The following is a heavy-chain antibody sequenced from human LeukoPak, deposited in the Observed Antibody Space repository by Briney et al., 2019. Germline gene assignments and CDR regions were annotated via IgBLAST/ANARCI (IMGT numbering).Heavy chain of an antibody. CDR2: IAPSGGA. J-gene: IGHJ6*03. Sequence: SETLSLTCTASGASISTYYWSWIRQPPGEGLEWIAYIAPSGGAVYNPSLNSRLIVSVDTSKNRFSLKLNSVTAADTAVYYCARHVATTVTRGYSCHPMDVWGKGTTVSVSS. V-gene: IGHV4-4*09. CDR3: ARHVATTVTRGYSCHPMDV. D-gene: IGHD4-17*01. CDR1: GASISTYY.